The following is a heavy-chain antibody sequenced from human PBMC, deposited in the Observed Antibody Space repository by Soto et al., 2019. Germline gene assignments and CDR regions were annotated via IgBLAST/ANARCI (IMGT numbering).Heavy chain of an antibody. V-gene: IGHV1-18*01. J-gene: IGHJ3*02. CDR1: GYTFTSYG. Sequence: QVQLVQSGAEVKKPGASVKVSCKASGYTFTSYGISWVRQAPGQGLEWMGWISAYNGNTNYAQKFQGRATMTTDTSTSTAYMELRSLRSDDTAVYYCARATGVIIDSGGGGAMRAFDIWGQGTMVTVSS. CDR3: ARATGVIIDSGGGGAMRAFDI. D-gene: IGHD3-22*01. CDR2: ISAYNGNT.